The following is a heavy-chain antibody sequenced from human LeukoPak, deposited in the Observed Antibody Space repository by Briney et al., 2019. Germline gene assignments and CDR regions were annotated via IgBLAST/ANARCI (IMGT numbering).Heavy chain of an antibody. J-gene: IGHJ6*03. Sequence: SETLSLTCAVYGGSFSGYYWSWIRQPPGKGLEWIGEINRSGSTNYNPSLKSRVTISVDTSKNQFSLKLSSVTAADTAVYYCARGPRKNIRFHSYYYSMDVWGKGTTVTVSS. D-gene: IGHD3-3*01. V-gene: IGHV4-34*01. CDR1: GGSFSGYY. CDR2: INRSGST. CDR3: ARGPRKNIRFHSYYYSMDV.